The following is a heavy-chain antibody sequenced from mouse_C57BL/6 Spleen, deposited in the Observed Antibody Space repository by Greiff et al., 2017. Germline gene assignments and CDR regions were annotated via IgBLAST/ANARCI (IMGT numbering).Heavy chain of an antibody. D-gene: IGHD3-2*02. CDR2: INPGSGGT. Sequence: QVQLQQSGAELVRPGTSVKVSCKASGYAFTNYLIEWVKQRPGQGLEWIGVINPGSGGTNYNEKFKGKGTLTADKSSSTAYMQLSSLTSEDSAVYFCAEGSSGYLDYWGQGTTLTVSS. CDR3: AEGSSGYLDY. CDR1: GYAFTNYL. J-gene: IGHJ2*01. V-gene: IGHV1-54*01.